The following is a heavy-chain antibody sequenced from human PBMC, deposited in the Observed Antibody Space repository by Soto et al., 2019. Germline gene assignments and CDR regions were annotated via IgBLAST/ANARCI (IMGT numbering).Heavy chain of an antibody. J-gene: IGHJ4*02. V-gene: IGHV4-30-4*01. CDR2: IYYSGST. Sequence: SETLSLTCTVSGRSISSVNYYWSWIRQPPGKGLEWIGYIYYSGSTYYNPSLRSRVTISVDTSKNQFSLKLSSVTAADTAVYYCARYGSGECNCGSCYSPFDYWGQGTLVTVSS. CDR1: GRSISSVNYY. D-gene: IGHD2-15*01. CDR3: ARYGSGECNCGSCYSPFDY.